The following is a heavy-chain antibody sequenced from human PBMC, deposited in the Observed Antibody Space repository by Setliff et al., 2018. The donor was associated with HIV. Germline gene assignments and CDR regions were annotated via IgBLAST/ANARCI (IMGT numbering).Heavy chain of an antibody. CDR2: IIPIFGTA. D-gene: IGHD6-19*01. CDR1: GGTFSSYA. Sequence: ASVKVSCKASGGTFSSYAISWVRQAPGQGLEWMGGIIPIFGTANYAQKFQGRVTITADESTSTAYMELGSLRSEDTAVYYCARAGASSGWYGWYFDYWGQGTLVTVSS. J-gene: IGHJ4*02. V-gene: IGHV1-69*13. CDR3: ARAGASSGWYGWYFDY.